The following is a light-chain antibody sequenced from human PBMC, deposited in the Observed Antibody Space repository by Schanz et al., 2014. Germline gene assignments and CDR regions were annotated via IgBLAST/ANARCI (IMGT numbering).Light chain of an antibody. CDR2: DVS. J-gene: IGLJ1*01. Sequence: QSAPTQPASVSGSPGQSITISCTGTSSDVGGYNYVSWYQQHPGKAPKLMIYDVSKRPSGVPDRFSGSKSGNTASLTISGLQAEDEADYYCCSYAGSYTSGVFGTGTKLTVL. CDR3: CSYAGSYTSGV. CDR1: SSDVGGYNY. V-gene: IGLV2-11*01.